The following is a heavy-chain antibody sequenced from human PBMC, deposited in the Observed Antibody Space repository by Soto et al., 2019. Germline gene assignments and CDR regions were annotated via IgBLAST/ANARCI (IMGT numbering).Heavy chain of an antibody. D-gene: IGHD6-19*01. CDR3: AKGGRQWLVTSDFNY. J-gene: IGHJ4*02. CDR2: VSHDGRNT. CDR1: RFTFSDYA. Sequence: SLRLSCXASRFTFSDYAIHWVLPTPFKGLEWVAVVSHDGRNTHYADSVKGRFTISRDSSKNTVSLEMTSLRAEDTAVYYCAKGGRQWLVTSDFNYWGQGALVTVSS. V-gene: IGHV3-30*18.